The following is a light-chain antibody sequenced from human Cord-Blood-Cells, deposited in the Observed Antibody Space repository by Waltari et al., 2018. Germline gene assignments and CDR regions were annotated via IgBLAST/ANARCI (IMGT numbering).Light chain of an antibody. V-gene: IGLV2-23*01. CDR2: EGS. CDR3: CSYAGSSLWV. J-gene: IGLJ3*02. Sequence: QSALTQPASVSGSPGQSITISCTGTSSDVGSYNLVSWYQQHPGKAPNLMIYEGSKRPSGVSNRCSGSKSGNTASLTISGLQAEDEADYYCCSYAGSSLWVFGGGTKLTVL. CDR1: SSDVGSYNL.